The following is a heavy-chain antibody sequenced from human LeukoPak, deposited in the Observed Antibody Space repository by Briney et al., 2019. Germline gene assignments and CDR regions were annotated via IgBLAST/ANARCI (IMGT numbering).Heavy chain of an antibody. CDR2: ISWDGGST. V-gene: IGHV3-43*01. Sequence: GGSLRLSCAASGFTFSSYGMHWVRQAPGKGLEWVSLISWDGGSTYYADSVKGRFTISRDNSKNSLYLQMNSLRTEDTALYYCAKATPTRLGELSLPDYWGQGTLVTVSS. J-gene: IGHJ4*02. D-gene: IGHD3-16*02. CDR1: GFTFSSYG. CDR3: AKATPTRLGELSLPDY.